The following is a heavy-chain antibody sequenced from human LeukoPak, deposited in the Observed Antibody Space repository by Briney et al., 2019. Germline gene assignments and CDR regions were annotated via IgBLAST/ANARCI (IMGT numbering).Heavy chain of an antibody. Sequence: PSETLSLTCAVSGGSISSSNWWSWVRQPPGKGLEWIGEIYHSGSTNYNPSLKSRVTISVDKSKNQFSLKLSSVTAADTAVYYCARCHVLLWFGEFYGMDVWGQGTTVTVSS. J-gene: IGHJ6*02. V-gene: IGHV4-4*02. CDR1: GGSISSSNW. CDR2: IYHSGST. D-gene: IGHD3-10*01. CDR3: ARCHVLLWFGEFYGMDV.